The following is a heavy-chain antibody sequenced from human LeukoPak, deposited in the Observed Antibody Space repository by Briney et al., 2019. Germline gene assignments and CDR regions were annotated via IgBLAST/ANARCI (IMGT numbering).Heavy chain of an antibody. Sequence: GGSLRLSCAASGFTFSSYAMHWVRQAPGKGLEWVAVISYDGSNKYYADSVKGRFTISRDNSKNTLYLQMNSLRAEDTAVYYCARDRYSGTYPYWGQGTLVTVSS. V-gene: IGHV3-30-3*01. CDR3: ARDRYSGTYPY. CDR2: ISYDGSNK. J-gene: IGHJ4*02. D-gene: IGHD1-26*01. CDR1: GFTFSSYA.